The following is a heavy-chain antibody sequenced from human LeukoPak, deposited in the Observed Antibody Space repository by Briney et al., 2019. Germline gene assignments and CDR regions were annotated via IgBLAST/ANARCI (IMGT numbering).Heavy chain of an antibody. V-gene: IGHV4-59*01. CDR1: GGSISSYY. Sequence: PSETLSLTCTVSGGSISSYYWSWIRQPPGKGLEWIGYIYCSGSTNYNPSLKSRVTISVDTSKNQFSLKLSSVTAADTAVYYCPRVVTIFGVVPETPDAFDIWGQGTMVTVSS. CDR2: IYCSGST. CDR3: PRVVTIFGVVPETPDAFDI. J-gene: IGHJ3*02. D-gene: IGHD3-3*01.